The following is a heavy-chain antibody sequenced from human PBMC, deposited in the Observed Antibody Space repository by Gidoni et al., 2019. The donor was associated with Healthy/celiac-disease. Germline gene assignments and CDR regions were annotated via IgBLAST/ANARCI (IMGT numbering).Heavy chain of an antibody. CDR3: ARDWFGGGDGFDI. Sequence: VQLVQSGAEVKKPGASVKVSCQASGYTFTSYDINWVRQATGQGLEWMGWMNPNSGNTGYAQKFQGRVTITRNSSISTVYMDLSSLRSEDTAVYYCARDWFGGGDGFDIWGQGTLVTVSS. CDR2: MNPNSGNT. CDR1: GYTFTSYD. D-gene: IGHD3-3*01. V-gene: IGHV1-8*01. J-gene: IGHJ3*02.